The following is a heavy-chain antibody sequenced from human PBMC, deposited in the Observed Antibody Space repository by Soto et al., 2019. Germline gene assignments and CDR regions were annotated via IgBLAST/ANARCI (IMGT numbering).Heavy chain of an antibody. CDR2: IIPIFGTA. J-gene: IGHJ5*02. V-gene: IGHV1-69*13. Sequence: GASVKVSCKASGGTFSSYAISWVRQAPGQGLEWMGGIIPIFGTANYAQKFQGRVTITADESTSTAYMELSSLRSEDTAVYYCARLGPRYYYDSSGPSNVSWFDPWGQGTLVTVSS. CDR3: ARLGPRYYYDSSGPSNVSWFDP. D-gene: IGHD3-22*01. CDR1: GGTFSSYA.